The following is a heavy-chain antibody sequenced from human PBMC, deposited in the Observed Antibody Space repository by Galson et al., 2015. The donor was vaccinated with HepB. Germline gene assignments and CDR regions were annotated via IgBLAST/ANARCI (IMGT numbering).Heavy chain of an antibody. CDR2: INPNSGGT. D-gene: IGHD3-16*01. V-gene: IGHV1-2*02. J-gene: IGHJ3*02. CDR1: GYTFTGYY. Sequence: SVKVSCKASGYTFTGYYMHWVRQAPGQGLEWMGWINPNSGGTNYAQKFQGRVTMTRDTSISTAYIELSRLRSDDTAVYYCARTIARGSHDAFDIWGQGTMVTVSS. CDR3: ARTIARGSHDAFDI.